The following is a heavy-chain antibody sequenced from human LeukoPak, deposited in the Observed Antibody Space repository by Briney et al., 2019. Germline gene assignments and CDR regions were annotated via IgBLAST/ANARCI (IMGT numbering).Heavy chain of an antibody. D-gene: IGHD5-12*01. V-gene: IGHV4-59*01. J-gene: IGHJ3*02. CDR1: GGPLTSYY. CDR2: IYYRVST. Sequence: SETLSLTCAVSGGPLTSYYWSWIRQPPGKGLEWIGFIYYRVSTNYNPSLESRVTISVDTSKNRFSLKLSSVTAADTAVYYCARDRYSGYDGFGAFDIWGQGTMVTVSS. CDR3: ARDRYSGYDGFGAFDI.